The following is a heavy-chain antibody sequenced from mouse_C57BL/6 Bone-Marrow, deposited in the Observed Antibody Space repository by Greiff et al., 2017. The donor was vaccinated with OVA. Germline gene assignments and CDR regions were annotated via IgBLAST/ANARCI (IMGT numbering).Heavy chain of an antibody. J-gene: IGHJ3*01. CDR1: GYAFSSSW. V-gene: IGHV1-82*01. D-gene: IGHD1-1*01. Sequence: QVQLQQSGPELVKPGASVKISCKASGYAFSSSWMNWVKQRPGKGLEWIGRIYPGDGDTNYNGKFKGKATLTADKSSSTAYMQLSSLTSEDSAVYFCVYYYGSSPFADGGQGTLVTVSA. CDR2: IYPGDGDT. CDR3: VYYYGSSPFAD.